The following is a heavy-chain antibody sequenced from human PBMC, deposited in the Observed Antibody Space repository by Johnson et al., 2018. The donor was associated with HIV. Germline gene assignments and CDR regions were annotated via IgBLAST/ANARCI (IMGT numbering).Heavy chain of an antibody. D-gene: IGHD4-17*01. J-gene: IGHJ3*02. CDR2: ISGSGGST. Sequence: QLVESGGGVVQPGRSLRLSCAASGFTFSSYAMHWVRQAPGKGLEWVSGISGSGGSTYYADSVKGRFTISRDNSKNTLYLQMNSLRAEDTAVYYCAKGRGDYNIDAFDISGQGTMVTVSS. CDR1: GFTFSSYA. V-gene: IGHV3-23*04. CDR3: AKGRGDYNIDAFDI.